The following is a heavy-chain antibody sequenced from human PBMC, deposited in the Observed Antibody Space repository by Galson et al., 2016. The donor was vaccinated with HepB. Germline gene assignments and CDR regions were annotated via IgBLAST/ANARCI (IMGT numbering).Heavy chain of an antibody. CDR3: ARHKPLGNTIMAARY. D-gene: IGHD5-24*01. J-gene: IGHJ4*02. CDR1: GFSFSSYA. Sequence: SLRLSCAASGFSFSSYAMSWVRQAPGKGLEWVSTITGRGTSTYYADSVEGRFTISRDNSKSTLYLQMNGLRAEDTAVYYCARHKPLGNTIMAARYWGQGSLVTVSS. V-gene: IGHV3-23*01. CDR2: ITGRGTST.